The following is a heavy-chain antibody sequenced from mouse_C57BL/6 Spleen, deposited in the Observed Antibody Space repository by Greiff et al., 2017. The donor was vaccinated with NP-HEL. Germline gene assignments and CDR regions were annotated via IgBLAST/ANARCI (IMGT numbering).Heavy chain of an antibody. D-gene: IGHD3-1*01. V-gene: IGHV1-50*01. CDR2: IDPSDSYT. J-gene: IGHJ2*01. CDR1: GYTFTSYW. CDR3: ASLGGGFDY. Sequence: QVQLQQPGAELVKPGASVKLSCKASGYTFTSYWMQWVKQRPGQGLEWIGEIDPSDSYTNYNQKFKGKATLTVDTSSSTAYMQLSSLTSGDSAVYYCASLGGGFDYWGQGTTLTVSS.